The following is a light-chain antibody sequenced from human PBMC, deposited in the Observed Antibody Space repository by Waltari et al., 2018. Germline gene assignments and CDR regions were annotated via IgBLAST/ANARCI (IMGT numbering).Light chain of an antibody. V-gene: IGKV3-20*01. CDR2: GTS. Sequence: EIVLTQSQGTLSLSPGERVTLSCRASQSVNGRLVWYQQKPGQAPRLLIYGTSSRATGIPDRFSGSGSGTDFSLTISRLEPEDFAVYYCQQHGSLPATFGQGTKVEVK. J-gene: IGKJ1*01. CDR1: QSVNGR. CDR3: QQHGSLPAT.